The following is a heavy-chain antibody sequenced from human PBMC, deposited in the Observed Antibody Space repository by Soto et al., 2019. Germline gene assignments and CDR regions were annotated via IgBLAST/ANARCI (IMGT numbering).Heavy chain of an antibody. Sequence: PSETLSLTCTVSGGSISSGGYYWSWIRQHPGKGLEWIGYIYYSGSTYYNPSLKSRVTISVDTSKNQFSLKLSSVTAADTAVYYCARGYSSPQDFDYWGQGTLVTVSS. CDR1: GGSISSGGYY. CDR3: ARGYSSPQDFDY. D-gene: IGHD6-13*01. V-gene: IGHV4-31*03. CDR2: IYYSGST. J-gene: IGHJ4*02.